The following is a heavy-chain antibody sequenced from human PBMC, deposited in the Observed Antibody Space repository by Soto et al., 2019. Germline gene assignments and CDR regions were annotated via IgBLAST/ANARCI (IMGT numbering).Heavy chain of an antibody. D-gene: IGHD6-13*01. Sequence: QVQLVQSVAEVKKPGASVKVSCKASGYVFTNYFMHWVRQAPGQGLEWVGIINPNGGGTSYAQKFECRVNMTSESATSTVYMALSSLRSEDTALYFCAREFGSNSWSYYYGMDVWGQGTAVTVSS. CDR3: AREFGSNSWSYYYGMDV. CDR2: INPNGGGT. J-gene: IGHJ6*02. CDR1: GYVFTNYF. V-gene: IGHV1-46*01.